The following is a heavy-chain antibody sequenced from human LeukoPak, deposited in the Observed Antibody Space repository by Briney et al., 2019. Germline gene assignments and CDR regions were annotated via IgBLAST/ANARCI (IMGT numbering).Heavy chain of an antibody. CDR3: ASFPGSGWSIRYYYYYYMDV. CDR2: ISSSGSTI. CDR1: GFTFSDYY. J-gene: IGHJ6*03. D-gene: IGHD6-19*01. Sequence: GGSLRLSCAASGFTFSDYYMSWIRQAPGKGLEWVSYISSSGSTIYYADSVKGRFTISRDNAKNSLYLQMNSLRAEDTAVYYCASFPGSGWSIRYYYYYYMDVWGKGTTVTVSS. V-gene: IGHV3-11*04.